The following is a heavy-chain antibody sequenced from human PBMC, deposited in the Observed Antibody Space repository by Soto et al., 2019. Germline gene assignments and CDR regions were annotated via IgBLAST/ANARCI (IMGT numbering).Heavy chain of an antibody. CDR2: IYHSGTT. J-gene: IGHJ4*02. D-gene: IGHD1-26*01. V-gene: IGHV4-59*01. Sequence: QVQLRESGPGLVKHSETLSLTCTVSGDSITGSYWSWIRQPPGKTLEWIGYIYHSGTTTYNPSLKSRVSISVDTSKNQFSLRLTSVIAADTAVYYCARDMPYAAGSLAGCDYWGQGILVTVSS. CDR3: ARDMPYAAGSLAGCDY. CDR1: GDSITGSY.